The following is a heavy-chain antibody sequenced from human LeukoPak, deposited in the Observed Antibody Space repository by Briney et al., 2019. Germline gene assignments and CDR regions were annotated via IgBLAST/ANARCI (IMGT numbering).Heavy chain of an antibody. Sequence: GGSLRLSRAASGFTFSNYAMKWVRQATGKGREWVSAISRTSAYIYYPDSVKGRFTISRDNAQNSLYLQMDSLRVEDTAVYYCARDERRYCSDSSCYPGDYWGQGTLVTVSS. V-gene: IGHV3-21*01. J-gene: IGHJ4*02. D-gene: IGHD2-2*01. CDR3: ARDERRYCSDSSCYPGDY. CDR1: GFTFSNYA. CDR2: ISRTSAYI.